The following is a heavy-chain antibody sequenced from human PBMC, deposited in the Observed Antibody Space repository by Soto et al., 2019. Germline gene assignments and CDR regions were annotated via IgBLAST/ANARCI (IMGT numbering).Heavy chain of an antibody. Sequence: WASVKVSCKASGGTFSSYAISWVRQAPGQGLEWMGGIIPIFGTANYAQKFQGRVTITADESTSTAYMELSSLRSEDTAVYYCARHAGYYGSGSYNYFDYWGQGTLVTVSS. V-gene: IGHV1-69*13. CDR3: ARHAGYYGSGSYNYFDY. CDR2: IIPIFGTA. J-gene: IGHJ4*02. D-gene: IGHD3-10*01. CDR1: GGTFSSYA.